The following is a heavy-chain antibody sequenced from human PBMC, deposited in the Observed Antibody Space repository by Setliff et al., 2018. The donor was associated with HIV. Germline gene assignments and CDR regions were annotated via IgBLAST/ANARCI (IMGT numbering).Heavy chain of an antibody. Sequence: GGSLRLSCAASGFTFSTYWMHWVRQAPGKGLVWVSRLNTDGSSTKYADSVKGRFTISRDNAKNTLYLQMDSLRGEDTAVYYCARGYYGSDLQNAMDVWGQGTTVTVSS. D-gene: IGHD3-10*01. CDR1: GFTFSTYW. CDR3: ARGYYGSDLQNAMDV. V-gene: IGHV3-74*03. J-gene: IGHJ6*02. CDR2: LNTDGSST.